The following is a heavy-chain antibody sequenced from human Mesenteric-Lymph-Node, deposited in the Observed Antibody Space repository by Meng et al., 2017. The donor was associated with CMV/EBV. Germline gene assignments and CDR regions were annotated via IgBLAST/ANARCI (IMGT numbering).Heavy chain of an antibody. D-gene: IGHD1-26*01. CDR1: GGAFSSHA. CDR2: IIPISGIT. Sequence: SVKVSCKASGGAFSSHAISWVRQAPGQGLEWMGGIIPISGITNYAQKFQGRVTMTRDTSTSTVYMELSSLRSEDTAVYYCARGGQWELQGAFDIWGQGTMVTVSS. CDR3: ARGGQWELQGAFDI. V-gene: IGHV1-69*10. J-gene: IGHJ3*02.